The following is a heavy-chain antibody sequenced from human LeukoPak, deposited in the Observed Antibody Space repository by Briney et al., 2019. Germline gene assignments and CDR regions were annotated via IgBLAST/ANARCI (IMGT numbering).Heavy chain of an antibody. V-gene: IGHV1-2*02. J-gene: IGHJ5*02. CDR1: GYTFTSYG. CDR2: INPNSGSI. D-gene: IGHD6-13*01. CDR3: ARIAAALNWFDP. Sequence: GASVKVSCKASGYTFTSYGISWVRQAPGQGLEWMGWINPNSGSINYAQKFQGRVTMTRDTSISTAYMELSRLRSDDTAVYYCARIAAALNWFDPWGQGTLVTVSS.